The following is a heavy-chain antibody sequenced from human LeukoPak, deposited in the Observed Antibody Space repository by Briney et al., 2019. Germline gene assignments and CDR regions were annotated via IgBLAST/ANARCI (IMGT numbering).Heavy chain of an antibody. D-gene: IGHD6-19*01. CDR3: AKAVAAPGAFDI. CDR1: GFIFDEYA. Sequence: GGSLLLSCAASGFIFDEYAMHWVRPAPGEGLEWVSGISWDSNSIIYADSVKGRFTISRDNDKNSLYLQMNSLRAEDTALYYCAKAVAAPGAFDIWGQGTVVTVSS. V-gene: IGHV3-9*01. J-gene: IGHJ3*02. CDR2: ISWDSNSI.